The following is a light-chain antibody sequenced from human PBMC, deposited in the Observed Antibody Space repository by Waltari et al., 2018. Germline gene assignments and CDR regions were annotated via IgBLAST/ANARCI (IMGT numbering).Light chain of an antibody. J-gene: IGKJ3*01. CDR3: PQNSLNPYT. CDR2: GAS. CDR1: QSMGAH. V-gene: IGKV1-39*01. Sequence: DMQMTQSPSSLSASVGDRVTITCRASQSMGAHLNWYQQKPGRAPKCLIYGASTLQSGFPSRVSVAGSGAHFTLTISSLQPEDFATYYCPQNSLNPYTFVPGTTVDV.